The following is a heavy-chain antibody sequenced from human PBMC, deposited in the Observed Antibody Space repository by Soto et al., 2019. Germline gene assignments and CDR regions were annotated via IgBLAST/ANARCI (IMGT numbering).Heavy chain of an antibody. CDR1: GYTFTDYY. J-gene: IGHJ6*03. V-gene: IGHV1-2*02. CDR2: INPNSGGT. CDR3: ARNLELRGSYYYYYYREV. Sequence: ASVKVSCKASGYTFTDYYMHWVRQAPGQGLEWMGWINPNSGGTNYAQKFQGRVTMTRDTSISTAYMELSRLRSDDTAVYYCARNLELRGSYYYYYYREVWDQGTMGTASS. D-gene: IGHD1-7*01.